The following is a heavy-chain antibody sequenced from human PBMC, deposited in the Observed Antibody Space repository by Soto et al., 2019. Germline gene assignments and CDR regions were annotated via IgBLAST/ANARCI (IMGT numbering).Heavy chain of an antibody. CDR2: IYYSGST. CDR1: GGSISSYY. J-gene: IGHJ6*02. V-gene: IGHV4-59*01. D-gene: IGHD6-6*01. CDR3: ARWMGLSAAAPLSYYCIDV. Sequence: PSETLSLTCTVSGGSISSYYWSWIRQPPGKGLEWIGYIYYSGSTNYNPSLKSRVTISVDTSKNQFSLKLSSVTAADTAVYYCARWMGLSAAAPLSYYCIDVWGQGTTVTVSS.